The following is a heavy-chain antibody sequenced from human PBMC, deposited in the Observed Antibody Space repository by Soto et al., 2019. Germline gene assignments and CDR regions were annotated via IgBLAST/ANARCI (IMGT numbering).Heavy chain of an antibody. D-gene: IGHD6-6*01. J-gene: IGHJ4*02. CDR3: ARHRTSSRRHFDY. V-gene: IGHV4-39*01. CDR1: GASIITISHY. CDR2: VYYSGST. Sequence: TSETLSLTCTVSGASIITISHYWGWIRQPPGKGLEWIGTVYYSGSTYYNPSLQSRVAISVDTSKNQFSLKLSSVTAADTAVYYCARHRTSSRRHFDYWGQGTLVTVS.